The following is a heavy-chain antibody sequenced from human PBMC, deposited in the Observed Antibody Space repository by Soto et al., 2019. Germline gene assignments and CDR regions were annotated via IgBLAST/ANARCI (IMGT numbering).Heavy chain of an antibody. V-gene: IGHV4-59*01. D-gene: IGHD7-27*01. Sequence: ISSYYWSWIRQPPGKGLEWIGYIYYSGSTNYNPSLKSRVTISVDTSKNQFSLKLSSVTAADTAVYYCARRWGTYFDYWGQGTLVTVSS. CDR1: ISSYY. J-gene: IGHJ4*02. CDR2: IYYSGST. CDR3: ARRWGTYFDY.